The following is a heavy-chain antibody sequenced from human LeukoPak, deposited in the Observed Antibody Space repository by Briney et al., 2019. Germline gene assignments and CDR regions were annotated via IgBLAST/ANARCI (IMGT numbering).Heavy chain of an antibody. Sequence: GASVKVSCKASGYTFTSYYMHWVRQAPGQGLEWMGIINPSGGSTSYAQKFQGRVTMTRDTSTSTVYMELSSLRSEDTAVYYCARRAAAGTLFSYFDYWGQGTLVTVPS. CDR2: INPSGGST. D-gene: IGHD6-13*01. CDR3: ARRAAAGTLFSYFDY. CDR1: GYTFTSYY. J-gene: IGHJ4*02. V-gene: IGHV1-46*01.